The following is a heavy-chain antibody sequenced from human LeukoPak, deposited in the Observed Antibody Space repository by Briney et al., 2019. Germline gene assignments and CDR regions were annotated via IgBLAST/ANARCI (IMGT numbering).Heavy chain of an antibody. CDR2: ISWNSKTI. D-gene: IGHD2-2*01. V-gene: IGHV3-9*01. CDR3: AKEHGVVGHFDS. CDR1: GFTFDDFD. J-gene: IGHJ4*02. Sequence: SGGSLRLSCVASGFTFDDFDMPWVRQAPGKGLEWVSLISWNSKTIAYADSVRGRFTISRDNAKNSLHLEMNSLRPEDTALYYCAKEHGVVGHFDSWGRGTLVTVSS.